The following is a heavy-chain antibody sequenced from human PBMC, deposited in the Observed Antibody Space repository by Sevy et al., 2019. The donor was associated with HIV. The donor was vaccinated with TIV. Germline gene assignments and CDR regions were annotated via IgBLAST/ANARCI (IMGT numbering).Heavy chain of an antibody. CDR1: GYTFTSYY. Sequence: GASVKVSCKASGYTFTSYYMHWVRQAPGQGLEWMGIINPSGGSTSYAQKFQGRVTMTRDTSTSTVYMELSSLRSEDTAVYYCARENLSGSSPIYGMDVWGQGTTVTVSS. CDR3: ARENLSGSSPIYGMDV. J-gene: IGHJ6*02. D-gene: IGHD3-9*01. V-gene: IGHV1-46*03. CDR2: INPSGGST.